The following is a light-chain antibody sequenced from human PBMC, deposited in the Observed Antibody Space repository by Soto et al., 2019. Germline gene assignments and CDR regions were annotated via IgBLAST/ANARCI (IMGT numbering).Light chain of an antibody. J-gene: IGLJ1*01. Sequence: QSVLAQPASVSRSPGQSITISCTGTSSDVGGYNYVSWYQQHPGKAPKFMIYDVSNRPSGVSNRFSGSKSGNTASLTISGLQAEDEADYYGCSYTTSNTRQIVFGTGTRSPS. CDR1: SSDVGGYNY. CDR3: CSYTTSNTRQIV. CDR2: DVS. V-gene: IGLV2-14*01.